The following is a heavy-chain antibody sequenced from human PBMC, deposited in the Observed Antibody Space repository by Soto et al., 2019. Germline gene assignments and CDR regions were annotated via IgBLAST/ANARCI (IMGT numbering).Heavy chain of an antibody. J-gene: IGHJ4*02. Sequence: QVQLVESGGGVVQPGRSLRLSCAASGFTFSSYGMHWVRQAPGKGLEWVAVISYDGSNKYYADSVKGRFTISRDNSKNTLYLQMNSLRAEDTAVYDCAKDPLPTEPSLYYFDYWGQGTLVTVSS. D-gene: IGHD1-26*01. V-gene: IGHV3-30*18. CDR2: ISYDGSNK. CDR3: AKDPLPTEPSLYYFDY. CDR1: GFTFSSYG.